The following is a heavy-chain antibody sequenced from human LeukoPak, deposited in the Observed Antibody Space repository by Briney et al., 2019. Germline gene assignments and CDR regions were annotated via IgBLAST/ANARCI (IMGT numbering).Heavy chain of an antibody. CDR1: GDSVSSNSAA. V-gene: IGHV6-1*01. Sequence: SQTLSLTCAISGDSVSSNSAAWNWIRQSPSRGLEWLGRTYYRSEWYNDFAVSVKGRITISPDTSKNQFSLQLDSVTPEDTAVYYCARSCIAARRALDYWGQGTLVTVSS. D-gene: IGHD6-6*01. J-gene: IGHJ4*02. CDR2: TYYRSEWYN. CDR3: ARSCIAARRALDY.